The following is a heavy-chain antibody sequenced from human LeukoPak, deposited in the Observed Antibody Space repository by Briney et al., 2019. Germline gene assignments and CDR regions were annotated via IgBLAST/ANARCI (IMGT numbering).Heavy chain of an antibody. CDR1: GYSISSGYY. V-gene: IGHV4-38-2*02. CDR3: ARDIVRGKDAFDI. J-gene: IGHJ3*02. Sequence: SETLSLTCTVSGYSISSGYYWGWIRQSPGKGLEWIANINHSGDTYYNPSLKSRVTISVDTSKNQFSLNLISVTAADTAIYYCARDIVRGKDAFDIWGQGTMVTVSS. D-gene: IGHD3-10*01. CDR2: INHSGDT.